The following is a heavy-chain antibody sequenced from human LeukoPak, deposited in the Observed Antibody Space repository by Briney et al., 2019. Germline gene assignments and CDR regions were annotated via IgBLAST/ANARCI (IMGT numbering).Heavy chain of an antibody. V-gene: IGHV1-8*02. D-gene: IGHD5-18*01. CDR1: GYTFTGYY. CDR3: ARKRGYSYDLDY. Sequence: GASVKVSCKASGYTFTGYYMHWVRQATGQGLEWMGWMNPNSGNTGYAQKFQGRVTMTRNTSISTAYMELSSLRSEDTAVYYCARKRGYSYDLDYWGQGTLVTVSS. J-gene: IGHJ4*02. CDR2: MNPNSGNT.